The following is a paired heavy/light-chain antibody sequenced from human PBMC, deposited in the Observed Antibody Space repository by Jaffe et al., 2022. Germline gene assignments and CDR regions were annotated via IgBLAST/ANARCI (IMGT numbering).Light chain of an antibody. J-gene: IGLJ3*02. CDR1: SSDVGGYNY. V-gene: IGLV2-14*01. CDR3: SSYSNTITWV. Sequence: QSALTQPASVSGSPGQSITISCTGTSSDVGGYNYVSWYQQHPGKAPKLMIYEVTNRPSGVSNRFSGSKSGNTASLTISGLQAEDEADYYCSSYSNTITWVFGGGTKLTVL. CDR2: EVT.
Heavy chain of an antibody. CDR3: ARVSMVQGIICAFDI. CDR1: GYSFTSYA. Sequence: QVQLVQSGAEVKRPGASVKVSCKASGYSFTSYAIHWVRQAPGQRLEWMGWINAGTGNTKSSQKFQGRVTISRDTSASTAYMELSSLRSEDTAVYYCARVSMVQGIICAFDIWGQGTMVTVSS. V-gene: IGHV1-3*01. D-gene: IGHD3-10*01. J-gene: IGHJ3*02. CDR2: INAGTGNT.